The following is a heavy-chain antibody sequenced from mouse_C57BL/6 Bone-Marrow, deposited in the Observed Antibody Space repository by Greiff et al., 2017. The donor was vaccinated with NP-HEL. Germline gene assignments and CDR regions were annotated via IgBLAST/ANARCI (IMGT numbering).Heavy chain of an antibody. CDR3: ARAGNYYGSSACYWYFDV. J-gene: IGHJ1*03. V-gene: IGHV5-16*01. CDR2: INYDGSST. CDR1: GFTFSDYY. Sequence: EVKLVESEGGLVQPGSSMKLSCTASGFTFSDYYMAWVRHVPEKGLEWVANINYDGSSTYYLDSLKSRFIISRDNAKNILYLQMSSLKSEDTATYYCARAGNYYGSSACYWYFDVWGTGTTVTVSS. D-gene: IGHD1-1*01.